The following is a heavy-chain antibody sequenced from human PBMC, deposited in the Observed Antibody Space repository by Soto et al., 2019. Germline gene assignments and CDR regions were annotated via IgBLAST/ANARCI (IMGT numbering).Heavy chain of an antibody. CDR1: GGTFSSYT. Sequence: QVQLVQSGAEVKKPGSSVKVSCKASGGTFSSYTISWVRQAPGQGLEWMGRIIPILGIANYAQKFQGRVTITADKPTSTAYMELSSLRSEDTAVYYCARGVTSLSPFDYWGQGTLVTVSS. CDR3: ARGVTSLSPFDY. CDR2: IIPILGIA. V-gene: IGHV1-69*02. J-gene: IGHJ4*02.